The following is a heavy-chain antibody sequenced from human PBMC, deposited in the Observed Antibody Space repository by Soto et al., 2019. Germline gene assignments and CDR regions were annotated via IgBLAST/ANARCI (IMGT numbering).Heavy chain of an antibody. CDR3: ARGGWSVDY. CDR1: GFTFSTYN. J-gene: IGHJ4*01. Sequence: GGSLSLSCAASGFTFSTYNVQWVRQAPGKGLEWVSYISSSSSTIHYADSVKGRFSVSRDNAKNSLYLQVNSLRAEDTAVYYCARGGWSVDYWGQGILVTVSS. D-gene: IGHD2-15*01. CDR2: ISSSSSTI. V-gene: IGHV3-48*01.